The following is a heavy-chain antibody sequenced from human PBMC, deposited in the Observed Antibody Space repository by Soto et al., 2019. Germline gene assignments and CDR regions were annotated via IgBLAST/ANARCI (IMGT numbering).Heavy chain of an antibody. CDR3: ARHYYDTLGY. V-gene: IGHV4-39*01. CDR1: GGSISSSSYY. J-gene: IGHJ4*02. CDR2: IYYSGST. D-gene: IGHD3-22*01. Sequence: SETLSLTCTVSGGSISSSSYYWGWIRQPPGKGLEWIGSIYYSGSTYYNPSLKSRVTISVDTSKNQFSLKLSSVTAADTAVYYCARHYYDTLGYWGQGTLSPSPQ.